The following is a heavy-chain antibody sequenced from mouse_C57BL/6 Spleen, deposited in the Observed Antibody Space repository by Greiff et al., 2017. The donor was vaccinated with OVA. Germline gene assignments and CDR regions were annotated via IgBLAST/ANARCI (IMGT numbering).Heavy chain of an antibody. V-gene: IGHV1-81*01. CDR3: ARHYDYYFDY. Sequence: VQLKESGAELARPGASVKLSCKASGYTFTSYGISWVKQRTGQGLEWIGEIYPRSGNTYYNEKFKGKATLTADKSSSTAYMELRSLTSEDSAVYFCARHYDYYFDYWGQGTTLTVSS. CDR1: GYTFTSYG. J-gene: IGHJ2*01. D-gene: IGHD2-4*01. CDR2: IYPRSGNT.